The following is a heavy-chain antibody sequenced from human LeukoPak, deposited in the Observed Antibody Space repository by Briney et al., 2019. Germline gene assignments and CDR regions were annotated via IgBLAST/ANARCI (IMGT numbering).Heavy chain of an antibody. D-gene: IGHD5-12*01. CDR3: AKDAQWLRLAYYFDY. CDR2: IRYDGSNK. CDR1: GFTFSSYG. Sequence: GGSLRLSCAASGFTFSSYGMHWVRQAPGKGLEWAAFIRYDGSNKYYADSVKGRFTISRDNSKNTLYLQMNSLRAEDTAVYYCAKDAQWLRLAYYFDYWGQGTLVTVSS. V-gene: IGHV3-30*02. J-gene: IGHJ4*02.